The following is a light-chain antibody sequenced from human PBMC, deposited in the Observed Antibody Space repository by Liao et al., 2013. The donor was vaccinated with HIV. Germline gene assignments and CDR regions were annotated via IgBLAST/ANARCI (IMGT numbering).Light chain of an antibody. V-gene: IGLV3-21*04. J-gene: IGLJ1*01. Sequence: SYELSQAPSLSVAPGRTATITCEADNIGSKSVHWYQQKPGQAPVLVIYYDDDRPSGIPERFSGSNSGNTATLTISSVAAGDEADYYCQVWHSGSDHYVFGTGTKVTVL. CDR2: YDD. CDR1: NIGSKS. CDR3: QVWHSGSDHYV.